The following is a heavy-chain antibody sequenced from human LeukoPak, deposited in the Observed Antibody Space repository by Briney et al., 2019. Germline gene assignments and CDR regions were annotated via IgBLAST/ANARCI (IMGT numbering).Heavy chain of an antibody. CDR2: IIPIFGTA. J-gene: IGHJ4*02. CDR1: GGTFSSYA. D-gene: IGHD4-17*01. CDR3: ARENYGDYAVDY. V-gene: IGHV1-69*05. Sequence: ASVKVSCKASGGTFSSYAISWVRQAPGQGLEWMGWIIPIFGTANYAQKFQGRVTITTDESTSTAYMELSSLRSEDTAVYYCARENYGDYAVDYWGQGTLVTVSS.